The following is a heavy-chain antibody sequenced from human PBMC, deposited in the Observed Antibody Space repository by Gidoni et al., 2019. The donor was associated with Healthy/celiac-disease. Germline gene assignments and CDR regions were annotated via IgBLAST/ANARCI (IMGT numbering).Heavy chain of an antibody. V-gene: IGHV1-2*06. CDR2: INPNSGGT. CDR3: AREERDSTSESVDY. Sequence: HVQLVQSGAEVKTPGASVQVSCKASGYTFTGYYRHWVRQAPGQGLEWMGRINPNSGGTNYAQKFQGRVTMTRDTSISTAYMELSRLRSDDTAVYYCAREERDSTSESVDYWGQGTLVTVSS. CDR1: GYTFTGYY. J-gene: IGHJ4*02. D-gene: IGHD3-22*01.